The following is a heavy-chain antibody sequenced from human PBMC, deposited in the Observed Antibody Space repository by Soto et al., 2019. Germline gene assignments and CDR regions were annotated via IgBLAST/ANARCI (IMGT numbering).Heavy chain of an antibody. Sequence: GSLRLSCAASGFTFSSYAMSWVRQAPGKGLEWVSAISGSGGSTYYADSVKGRFTISRDNSKNTLYLQMNSLRAEDTAVYYCAKGQYYDFWSGYYKDKYNWFDPWGQGTLVTVSS. CDR1: GFTFSSYA. CDR2: ISGSGGST. J-gene: IGHJ5*02. V-gene: IGHV3-23*01. D-gene: IGHD3-3*01. CDR3: AKGQYYDFWSGYYKDKYNWFDP.